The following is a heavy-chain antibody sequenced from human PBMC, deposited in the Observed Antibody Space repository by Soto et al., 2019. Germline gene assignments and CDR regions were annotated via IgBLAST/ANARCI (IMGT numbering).Heavy chain of an antibody. J-gene: IGHJ6*02. D-gene: IGHD6-13*01. CDR2: ISGSGGST. V-gene: IGHV3-23*01. CDR3: AKGAAAGGYYYYYGMDV. CDR1: GFTFNSYA. Sequence: GSLILSCAASGFTFNSYAMSWVRQAPGKGLELVSAISGSGGSTYYADSVKGRFTISRDNSKNTLYLQMNSLRAEDTAVYYCAKGAAAGGYYYYYGMDVWGQGTTVTVSS.